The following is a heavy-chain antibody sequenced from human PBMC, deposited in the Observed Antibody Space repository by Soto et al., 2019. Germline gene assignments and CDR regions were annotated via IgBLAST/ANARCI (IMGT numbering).Heavy chain of an antibody. CDR3: AREYYYDSSGYKYYYYGMDV. Sequence: ASVKVSCKASGYTFTSYGISWVRQAPGQGLEWMGWISAYNGNTNYAQKLQGRVAMTTDTSTSTAYMELRSLRSDDTAVYYCAREYYYDSSGYKYYYYGMDVWGQGTTVTVSS. V-gene: IGHV1-18*01. J-gene: IGHJ6*02. D-gene: IGHD3-22*01. CDR2: ISAYNGNT. CDR1: GYTFTSYG.